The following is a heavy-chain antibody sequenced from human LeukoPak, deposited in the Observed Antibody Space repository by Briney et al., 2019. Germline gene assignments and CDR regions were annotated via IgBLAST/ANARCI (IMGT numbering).Heavy chain of an antibody. D-gene: IGHD3-22*01. CDR1: HGSISRYY. V-gene: IGHV4-34*01. Sequence: SETLSLTCIVSHGSISRYYWNWIRQPPGKGLEWIGEINHSGSTNYNPSLKSRVTISVDTSKNQFSLELSSVTAADTAVYYCARVRALLYYYDSSGYYGTLGYYYYYYMDVWGKGTTVTVSS. J-gene: IGHJ6*03. CDR3: ARVRALLYYYDSSGYYGTLGYYYYYYMDV. CDR2: INHSGST.